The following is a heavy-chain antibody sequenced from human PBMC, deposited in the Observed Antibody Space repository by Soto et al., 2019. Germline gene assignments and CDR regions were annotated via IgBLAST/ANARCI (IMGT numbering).Heavy chain of an antibody. V-gene: IGHV1-46*03. J-gene: IGHJ4*02. CDR2: INPSGGST. D-gene: IGHD6-19*01. CDR1: GYTFTSYD. Sequence: ASVKVSCKASGYTFTSYDINWVRQATGQGLEWMGIINPSGGSTSYAQKFQGRVTMTRDTSTSTVYMELSSLRSEDTAVYYCARSRSGWYDYWGQGTLVTVSS. CDR3: ARSRSGWYDY.